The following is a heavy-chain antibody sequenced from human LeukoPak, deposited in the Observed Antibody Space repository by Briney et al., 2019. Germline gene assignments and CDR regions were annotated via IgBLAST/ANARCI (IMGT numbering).Heavy chain of an antibody. V-gene: IGHV4-4*07. CDR2: IYTSGST. CDR1: GGSISSYY. D-gene: IGHD2-15*01. J-gene: IGHJ4*02. CDR3: ARAPFEYCSGDICYSRHTFDY. Sequence: SETLSLTCTVSGGSISSYYWSWIRQPAGKGLEWIGRIYTSGSTDYNPSLKSRVTMSVATSKNLFSLKLSSVTAADTAVYYCARAPFEYCSGDICYSRHTFDYWGQGTLVIVSS.